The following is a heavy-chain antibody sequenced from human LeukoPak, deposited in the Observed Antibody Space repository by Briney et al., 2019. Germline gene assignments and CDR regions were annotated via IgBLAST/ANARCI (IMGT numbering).Heavy chain of an antibody. CDR2: ISYDGSNK. D-gene: IGHD3-3*01. Sequence: PGGSLRLSCAASGFTFSSYAMHWVRQAPGKGLEWVAVISYDGSNKYYADSVKGRFTISRDNSKNTLYLQMNSLRAEDTAVYYCARDQDYDFWSSGFTFDIWGQGIMVTVSS. V-gene: IGHV3-30*04. CDR1: GFTFSSYA. J-gene: IGHJ3*02. CDR3: ARDQDYDFWSSGFTFDI.